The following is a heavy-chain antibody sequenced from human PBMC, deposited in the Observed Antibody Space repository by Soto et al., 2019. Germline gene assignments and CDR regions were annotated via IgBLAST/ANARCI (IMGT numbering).Heavy chain of an antibody. J-gene: IGHJ5*02. CDR1: GGSFSGYY. CDR3: ARQPNDSPDYYTGA. Sequence: SETLSLTCAVYGGSFSGYYWSWIRQPPGKGLEWIGEINHSGSTNYNPSLKSRVTISVDTSKNQFSLKLTSVTAADTAMYYCARQPNDSPDYYTGAWGKGTLVTVS. D-gene: IGHD3-22*01. CDR2: INHSGST. V-gene: IGHV4-34*01.